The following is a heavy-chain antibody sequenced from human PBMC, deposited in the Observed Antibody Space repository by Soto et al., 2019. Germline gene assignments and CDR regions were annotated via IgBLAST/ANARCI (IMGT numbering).Heavy chain of an antibody. CDR3: ERDGGAATFDY. D-gene: IGHD1-26*01. J-gene: IGHJ4*02. CDR1: GGTFSSYA. Sequence: QVQLVQSGAEVKKPGSSVKVSCKAFGGTFSSYAINWIRQAPGQGLEWMGGIIPIFGTTTYAQRFQARVTITADESTSTAYMELSSLRSEDTALYYCERDGGAATFDYWGQGNLVTVSS. CDR2: IIPIFGTT. V-gene: IGHV1-69*12.